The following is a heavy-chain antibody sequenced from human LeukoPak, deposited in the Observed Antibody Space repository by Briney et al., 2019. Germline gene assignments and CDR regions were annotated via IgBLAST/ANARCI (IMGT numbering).Heavy chain of an antibody. CDR3: AKDYGGTYSLDF. CDR1: GFTFSIYA. Sequence: GGSLRLSCAASGFTFSIYAMNWVRQAPGKGLEWVSSITQSGGTTFYADSVKGRFTISRDNSKNTLFLQTNSLRAEDTAIYYCAKDYGGTYSLDFWGQGTLVTVSS. D-gene: IGHD1-26*01. V-gene: IGHV3-23*01. CDR2: ITQSGGTT. J-gene: IGHJ4*02.